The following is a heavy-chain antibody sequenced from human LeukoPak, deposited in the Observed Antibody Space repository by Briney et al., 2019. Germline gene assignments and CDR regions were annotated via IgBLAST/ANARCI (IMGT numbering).Heavy chain of an antibody. J-gene: IGHJ4*02. CDR3: ARDSIDSYGLLFDY. CDR1: GFTFSSYS. D-gene: IGHD5-18*01. Sequence: GGSLRLSCAASGFTFSSYSMNWVRQAPGKGLEWVSSISSSSSYIYYADSVKGRFTISRDNAKNSLYLQMNGLRAEDTAVYYCARDSIDSYGLLFDYWGQGTLVTVSS. CDR2: ISSSSSYI. V-gene: IGHV3-21*01.